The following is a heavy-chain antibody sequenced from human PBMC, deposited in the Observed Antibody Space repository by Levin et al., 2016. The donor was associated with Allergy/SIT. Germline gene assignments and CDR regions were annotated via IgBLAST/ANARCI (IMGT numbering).Heavy chain of an antibody. V-gene: IGHV1-69*13. D-gene: IGHD2-2*01. Sequence: SVKVSCKASGGTFSSYAISWVRQAPGQGLEWMGGIIPILGTADYAQKFQGRVTITADEYTSTGYMALSSLRAEDTAVYYCVRAGYYNSTSCHTYYCYYGLDVWGQGTTVTVSS. CDR3: VRAGYYNSTSCHTYYCYYGLDV. J-gene: IGHJ6*02. CDR2: IIPILGTA. CDR1: GGTFSSYA.